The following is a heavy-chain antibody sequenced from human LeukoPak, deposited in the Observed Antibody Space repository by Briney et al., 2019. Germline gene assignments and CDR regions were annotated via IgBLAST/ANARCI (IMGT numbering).Heavy chain of an antibody. Sequence: SETLSLTCTVSGGSISSYYWSWIRQPAGKGLEWIGRIYTSGSTNYNPSLKSRVTISVDTSKNQFSLKLSSVTAADTAVYYCARSTYYYDSSGYPHYYYYMDVWGKGTTVTVSS. D-gene: IGHD3-22*01. CDR1: GGSISSYY. J-gene: IGHJ6*03. CDR2: IYTSGST. CDR3: ARSTYYYDSSGYPHYYYYMDV. V-gene: IGHV4-4*07.